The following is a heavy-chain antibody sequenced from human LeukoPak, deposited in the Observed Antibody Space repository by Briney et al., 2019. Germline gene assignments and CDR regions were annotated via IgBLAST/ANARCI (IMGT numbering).Heavy chain of an antibody. Sequence: ASVKVSCKASGYTFTSYDINWVRQAPGQGLEWMGWISAYNGNTNYAQKLQGRVTMTTDTSTSTAYMEPRSLRSDDTAVYYCARDHGSLSPRYFQHWGQGTLVTVSS. J-gene: IGHJ1*01. D-gene: IGHD3-10*01. V-gene: IGHV1-18*01. CDR1: GYTFTSYD. CDR3: ARDHGSLSPRYFQH. CDR2: ISAYNGNT.